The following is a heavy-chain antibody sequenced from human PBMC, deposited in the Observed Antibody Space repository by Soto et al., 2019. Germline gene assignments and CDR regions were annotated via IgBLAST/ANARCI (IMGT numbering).Heavy chain of an antibody. D-gene: IGHD3-10*01. V-gene: IGHV1-18*01. CDR2: ISAYNGNT. J-gene: IGHJ4*02. CDR3: ARGYYGSGSDY. Sequence: VQLVPSGAEVKKPGATVKVSCKASGYTFTSYGISWVRPAPGQGLEWMGWISAYNGNTNYAQKLQGRVTMTTDTPTSTDYMVLRSLRSGDTSVYYCARGYYGSGSDYLGQGNLVNVSS. CDR1: GYTFTSYG.